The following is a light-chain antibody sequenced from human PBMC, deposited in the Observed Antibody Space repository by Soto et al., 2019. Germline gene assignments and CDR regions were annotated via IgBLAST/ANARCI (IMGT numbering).Light chain of an antibody. CDR1: SSDVGSNNR. CDR3: SSFTTSSTYV. Sequence: ALTQPPSVSGSPGQSVAISCSGSSSDVGSNNRVSWYQQSPGTAPKLMIYDVTNRPSGVPDRFSGSKSGNTASLTISGLQAEDEADYYCSSFTTSSTYVFGTGTKVTVL. J-gene: IGLJ1*01. CDR2: DVT. V-gene: IGLV2-18*02.